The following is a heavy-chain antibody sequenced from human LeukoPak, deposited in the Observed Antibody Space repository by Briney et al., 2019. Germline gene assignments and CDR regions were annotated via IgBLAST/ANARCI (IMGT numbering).Heavy chain of an antibody. Sequence: GGSLRLSCAASGFTFSSYTMSWVRQAPGKGLEWVSTITTSDGNTYYAGSVKGRFTISRGNSKNTLYLQMDSLRAEDTAVYYCPRKYDSSGYYDYWGQGTLVTVSS. J-gene: IGHJ4*02. V-gene: IGHV3-23*01. CDR1: GFTFSSYT. CDR2: ITTSDGNT. CDR3: PRKYDSSGYYDY. D-gene: IGHD3-22*01.